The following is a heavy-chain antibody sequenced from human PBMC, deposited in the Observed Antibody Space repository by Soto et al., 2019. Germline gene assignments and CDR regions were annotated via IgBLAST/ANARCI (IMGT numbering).Heavy chain of an antibody. CDR2: MSYSGRT. D-gene: IGHD3-16*01. Sequence: QVQLQESGPRLVKPSETLSLTCTVSVGSISTYYWSWIRQPPGKGLEWIGYMSYSGRTDYNPSLKSRVTISVDASKKQFSLKLSSVTAADTAVYYCARRGDTWGSWFDPWGQGTLVTVSS. J-gene: IGHJ5*02. CDR1: VGSISTYY. CDR3: ARRGDTWGSWFDP. V-gene: IGHV4-59*08.